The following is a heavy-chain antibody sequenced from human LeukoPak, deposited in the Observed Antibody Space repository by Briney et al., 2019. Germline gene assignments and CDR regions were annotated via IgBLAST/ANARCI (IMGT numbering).Heavy chain of an antibody. CDR2: IKEDGSEE. Sequence: GGSLRLSCAASGFSFSAYWMSWVRQLPGKRLEWVANIKEDGSEEYYVDSVKGRFTISRDNAKSSLYLQMNGPRVEDTAVYYCARSVEKGTVDYWGQGTLVTVSS. V-gene: IGHV3-7*01. D-gene: IGHD5/OR15-5a*01. CDR1: GFSFSAYW. J-gene: IGHJ4*02. CDR3: ARSVEKGTVDY.